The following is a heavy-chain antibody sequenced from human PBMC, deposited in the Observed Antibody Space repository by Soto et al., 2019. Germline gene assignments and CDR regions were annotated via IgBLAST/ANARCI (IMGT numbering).Heavy chain of an antibody. CDR3: VRTSHYGSGSWNFDY. D-gene: IGHD3-10*01. CDR2: TRNKANSYST. Sequence: EVQLVESGGGLVQPGGSLRLSCAASGSTFSDHYMDWVRQAPGKGLEWVGRTRNKANSYSTEYAASVRGRFTISRDESKNSLYLQMNSLKTEDTAVYYCVRTSHYGSGSWNFDYWGQGTLVTVSS. J-gene: IGHJ4*02. CDR1: GSTFSDHY. V-gene: IGHV3-72*01.